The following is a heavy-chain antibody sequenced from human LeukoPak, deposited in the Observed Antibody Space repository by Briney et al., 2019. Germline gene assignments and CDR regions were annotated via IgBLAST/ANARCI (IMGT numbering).Heavy chain of an antibody. D-gene: IGHD6-19*01. V-gene: IGHV3-23*01. CDR2: ISGSGGST. CDR1: GFTFSSYA. Sequence: GSLRLSCAASGFTFSSYAMSWVRQAPGKGLEWVSAISGSGGSTYYADSVKGRFTISRDNSKNTLYLQMNSLRAEDTAVYYCAKISRIAVAGNVDYWGQGTLVTVSS. CDR3: AKISRIAVAGNVDY. J-gene: IGHJ4*02.